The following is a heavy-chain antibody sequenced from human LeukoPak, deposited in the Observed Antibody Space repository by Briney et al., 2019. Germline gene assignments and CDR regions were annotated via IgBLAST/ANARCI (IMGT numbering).Heavy chain of an antibody. CDR2: IYTSGRT. D-gene: IGHD3-22*01. CDR3: ARYNTYYYDSSGKNNYNWFDP. Sequence: SQTLSLTCTVSGGSISSGSYYWSWIRQPAGKGLEWIGRIYTSGRTNYNPSLKSRVTISVDTSKNQFSLKLSSVTAADTAVYYCARYNTYYYDSSGKNNYNWFDPWGQGTLVTVSS. CDR1: GGSISSGSYY. J-gene: IGHJ5*02. V-gene: IGHV4-61*02.